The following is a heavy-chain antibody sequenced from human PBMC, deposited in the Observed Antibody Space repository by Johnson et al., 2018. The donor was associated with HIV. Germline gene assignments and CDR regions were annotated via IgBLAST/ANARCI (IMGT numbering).Heavy chain of an antibody. CDR3: ARDLGI. CDR2: IYSGGTT. V-gene: IGHV3-66*01. D-gene: IGHD7-27*01. CDR1: GFTVSSNY. Sequence: VQLVESGGGVVRPGESLRLSCAASGFTVSSNYMSWVRQAPGKGLERVSLIYSGGTTYYTDSVKGRFTLSRDNSKNTLYLQMNSLRAEDTAVYYCARDLGIWGQGTMVTVSS. J-gene: IGHJ3*02.